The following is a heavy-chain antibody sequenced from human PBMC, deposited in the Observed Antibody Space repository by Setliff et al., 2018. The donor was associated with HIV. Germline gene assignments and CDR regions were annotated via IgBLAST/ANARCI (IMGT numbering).Heavy chain of an antibody. Sequence: SETLSLTCSVSGGSIEFSSYYWGWIRQPPGKGLEWIGSVYYSGSTYYNPSLKSRVTISVDTSKNQFSLKLSSVTAADTAVYYCARHSITLVIGVPERDDAFDIWGQGTMVTVSS. CDR3: ARHSITLVIGVPERDDAFDI. CDR2: VYYSGST. D-gene: IGHD7-27*01. CDR1: GGSIEFSSYY. J-gene: IGHJ3*02. V-gene: IGHV4-39*01.